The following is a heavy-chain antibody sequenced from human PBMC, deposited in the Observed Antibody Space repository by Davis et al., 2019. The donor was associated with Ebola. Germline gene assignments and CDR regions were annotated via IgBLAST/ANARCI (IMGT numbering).Heavy chain of an antibody. CDR3: TTVRQGSSSWVDY. CDR1: GFTFTNAW. CDR2: IKSQTDGGTT. Sequence: PGGSLRLSCAASGFTFTNAWMSWVRQAPGKGLEWVGRIKSQTDGGTTDYAASVKGRFTISRDDSKNTLHLQVNSLKSEDTAVYYCTTVRQGSSSWVDYWGQGTLVTVSS. V-gene: IGHV3-15*01. J-gene: IGHJ4*02. D-gene: IGHD6-13*01.